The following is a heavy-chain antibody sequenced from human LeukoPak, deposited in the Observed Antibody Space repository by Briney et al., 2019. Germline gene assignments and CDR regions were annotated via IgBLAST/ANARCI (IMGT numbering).Heavy chain of an antibody. CDR3: VTDRARLFWYFDL. D-gene: IGHD2-21*02. J-gene: IGHJ2*01. V-gene: IGHV1-24*01. CDR1: GYSLTELS. Sequence: ASVRVSCKVSGYSLTELSMHWVRQAPGKGLEYVGGSDPEDGEAFHAQNFQGRLIMTEDTSIDTAYMELSSLRSEDTAIYYCVTDRARLFWYFDLWGRGTLVTVSS. CDR2: SDPEDGEA.